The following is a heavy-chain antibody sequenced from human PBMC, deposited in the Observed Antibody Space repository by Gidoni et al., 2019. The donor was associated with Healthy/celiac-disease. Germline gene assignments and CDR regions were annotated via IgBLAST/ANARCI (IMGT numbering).Heavy chain of an antibody. Sequence: QFQLVQSGSEVKTPGASVKVPCMASGYTFTSYSIHWVLQPHGQRPGWMGWINAANGNTKYSQKFQGRVTITRDTSASTAYMELSSQRDEDTAVCYGARGINPPLGYCSGEDCHYQQRPVNWFDPWGQGTLVTVSS. CDR2: INAANGNT. J-gene: IGHJ5*02. CDR1: GYTFTSYS. D-gene: IGHD2-15*01. CDR3: ARGINPPLGYCSGEDCHYQQRPVNWFDP. V-gene: IGHV1-3*01.